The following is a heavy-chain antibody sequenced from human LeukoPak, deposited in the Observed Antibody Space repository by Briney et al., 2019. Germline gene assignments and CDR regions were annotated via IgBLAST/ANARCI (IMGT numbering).Heavy chain of an antibody. D-gene: IGHD4-17*01. V-gene: IGHV1-2*02. CDR2: INPNSGGT. CDR1: GYTFTGYY. Sequence: ASVKVSCKASGYTFTGYYMHWVRQAPGQGLEWMGWINPNSGGTNYAQKFQGRVTMTRDTSISTAYMELSRLRSDDTAVYYCARARSYGDYGNFDYWGQGTLVTVSS. J-gene: IGHJ4*02. CDR3: ARARSYGDYGNFDY.